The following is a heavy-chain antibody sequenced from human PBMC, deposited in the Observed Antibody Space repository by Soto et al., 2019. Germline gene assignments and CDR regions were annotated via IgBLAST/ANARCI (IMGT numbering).Heavy chain of an antibody. CDR1: GYTFTSYA. D-gene: IGHD6-13*01. J-gene: IGHJ4*02. CDR2: INAGNGNT. Sequence: ASVKVFCKASGYTFTSYAMHWVRQAPGQRLEWMGWINAGNGNTKYSQKFQGRVTITRDTSASTAYMELSSLRSEDTAVYYCARDQSEIAATKYYFDYWGQGTLVTVSS. V-gene: IGHV1-3*01. CDR3: ARDQSEIAATKYYFDY.